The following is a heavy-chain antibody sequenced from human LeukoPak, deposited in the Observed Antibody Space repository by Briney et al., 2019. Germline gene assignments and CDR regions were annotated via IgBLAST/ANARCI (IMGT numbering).Heavy chain of an antibody. Sequence: SVKVSCKASGYTFTGYYMHWVRQAPGQGLEWMGGIIPVLSTANYAQKFQDRVTITADESTGTTYMELSSLKSEDTAVYYCATTGGDIYYYYMDVWGKGTTVTISS. D-gene: IGHD3-16*01. J-gene: IGHJ6*03. V-gene: IGHV1-69*13. CDR1: GYTFTGYY. CDR2: IIPVLSTA. CDR3: ATTGGDIYYYYMDV.